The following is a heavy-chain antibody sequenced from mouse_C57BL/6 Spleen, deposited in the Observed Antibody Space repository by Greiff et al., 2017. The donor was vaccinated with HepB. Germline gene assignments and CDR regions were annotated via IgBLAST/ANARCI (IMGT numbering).Heavy chain of an antibody. D-gene: IGHD1-1*01. CDR2: INPSNGGT. J-gene: IGHJ4*01. Sequence: VQLQHPGTELVKPGASVKLSCKASGYTFTSYWMHWVKQRPGQGLEWIGNINPSNGGTNYNEKFKSKATLTVDKSSSTAYMQLSSLTSEDSAVYYCARRGIEITRAMDYWGQGTSVTVSS. CDR1: GYTFTSYW. CDR3: ARRGIEITRAMDY. V-gene: IGHV1-53*01.